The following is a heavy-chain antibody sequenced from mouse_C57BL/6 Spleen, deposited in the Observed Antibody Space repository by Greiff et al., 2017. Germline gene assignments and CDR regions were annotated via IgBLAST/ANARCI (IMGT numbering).Heavy chain of an antibody. CDR1: GYTFTSYW. CDR2: IDPSDSET. D-gene: IGHD2-3*01. Sequence: QVQLQQPGAELVRPGSSVKLSCKASGYTFTSYWMHWVKQRPIQGLEWIGKIDPSDSETHYNQKFKDKATLTVDKSTSTAYMQLSSLTSEDSAVYYCARRDDGYYYWGQGTSVTVAS. V-gene: IGHV1-52*01. CDR3: ARRDDGYYY. J-gene: IGHJ4*01.